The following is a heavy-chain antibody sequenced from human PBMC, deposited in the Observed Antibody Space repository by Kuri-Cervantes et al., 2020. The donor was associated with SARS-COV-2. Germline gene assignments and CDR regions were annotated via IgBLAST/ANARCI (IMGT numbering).Heavy chain of an antibody. Sequence: ASVKVSCKASGYTFTGYYMHWVRQAPGQGLEWMGWINPNSGGTNYAQKFQGRVTMTRDTSISTAYMELSRLSSVTAADTAVYYCARVHDSSGYKSLDIWGQGTMVTVSS. D-gene: IGHD3-22*01. CDR1: GYTFTGYY. CDR2: INPNSGGT. V-gene: IGHV1-2*02. CDR3: ARVHDSSGYKSLDI. J-gene: IGHJ3*02.